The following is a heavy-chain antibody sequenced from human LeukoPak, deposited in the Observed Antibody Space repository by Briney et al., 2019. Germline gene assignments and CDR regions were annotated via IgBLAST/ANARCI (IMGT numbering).Heavy chain of an antibody. CDR2: ISWNSGSI. CDR3: AKDMDRTGWYFQH. Sequence: GGSLRLSCAASGFTFDDYAMHWVRQAPGKGLEWVSGISWNSGSIGYADSVKGRFTISRDNAKYSLYLQMNSLRAEDTALYYCAKDMDRTGWYFQHWGQGTLVTVSS. V-gene: IGHV3-9*01. CDR1: GFTFDDYA. D-gene: IGHD1-1*01. J-gene: IGHJ1*01.